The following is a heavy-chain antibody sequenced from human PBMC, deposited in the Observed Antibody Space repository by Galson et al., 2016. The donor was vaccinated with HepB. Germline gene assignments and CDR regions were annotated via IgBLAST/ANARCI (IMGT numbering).Heavy chain of an antibody. CDR1: GFSFSNYW. Sequence: SLRLSCAASGFSFSNYWMSWVRQAPGKGLEWVANIKEDGSEKYYVDSVKGRFTISRDNAKNSLYLQMNSLRAEDTAIYYCARFQRRGGETLWGQGTLVTVSS. CDR3: ARFQRRGGETL. CDR2: IKEDGSEK. D-gene: IGHD4-17*01. V-gene: IGHV3-7*05. J-gene: IGHJ4*02.